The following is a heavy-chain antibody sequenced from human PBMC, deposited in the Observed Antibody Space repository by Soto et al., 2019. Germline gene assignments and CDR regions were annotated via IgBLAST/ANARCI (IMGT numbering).Heavy chain of an antibody. Sequence: QVQLVQSGAEVKKPGSSVKVSCKASGGTFSSYAISWVRQAPGQGLEWMGGIIPIFGTANYAQKFQGRVTITADESTSTAYMELSSLRSEDTAVYYCARVWSYDSSGYYSSDAFDIWGQGTMVTVSS. D-gene: IGHD3-22*01. V-gene: IGHV1-69*01. CDR1: GGTFSSYA. J-gene: IGHJ3*02. CDR3: ARVWSYDSSGYYSSDAFDI. CDR2: IIPIFGTA.